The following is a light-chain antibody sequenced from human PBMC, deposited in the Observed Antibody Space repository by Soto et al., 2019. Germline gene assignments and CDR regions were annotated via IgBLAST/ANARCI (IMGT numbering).Light chain of an antibody. CDR2: AAS. J-gene: IGKJ3*01. CDR1: QTLSTNS. Sequence: EIVLTQSPGTLSLSPGERATLSCRASQTLSTNSLAWYQQRPGQTPRLLIYAASTRDTDIPDRFNGSGSGTDFAPTVSRLEPEDFALYYCQQYNNSPLTFGPGTKVDVK. CDR3: QQYNNSPLT. V-gene: IGKV3-20*01.